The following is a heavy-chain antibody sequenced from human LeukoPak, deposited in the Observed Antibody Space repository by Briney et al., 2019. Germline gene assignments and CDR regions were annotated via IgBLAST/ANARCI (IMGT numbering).Heavy chain of an antibody. CDR2: INHSGST. J-gene: IGHJ4*02. CDR1: GGSFSGYY. CDR3: AGTGSSGWGYFDY. D-gene: IGHD6-19*01. Sequence: SETLSLTCAVYGGSFSGYYWSWIRQPPGKGLEWIGEINHSGSTNYNPSLKSRVTISVDTSKNQFSLKLGSVTAADTAVYYCAGTGSSGWGYFDYWGQGTLVTVSS. V-gene: IGHV4-34*01.